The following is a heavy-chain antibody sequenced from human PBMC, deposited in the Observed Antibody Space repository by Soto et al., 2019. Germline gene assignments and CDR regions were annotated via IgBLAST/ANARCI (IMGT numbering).Heavy chain of an antibody. CDR1: GYTFTSYG. D-gene: IGHD7-27*01. CDR3: ARLDNWGVHYYYGMDV. J-gene: IGHJ6*02. CDR2: ITTYSGNT. Sequence: ASVKVSCKASGYTFTSYGISWVRQAPGQGLEWMGWITTYSGNTNYVQKLQGRVTMTTDTSTSTAYMELRSLRSDDTAVYYCARLDNWGVHYYYGMDVWGQGTTVTVSS. V-gene: IGHV1-18*04.